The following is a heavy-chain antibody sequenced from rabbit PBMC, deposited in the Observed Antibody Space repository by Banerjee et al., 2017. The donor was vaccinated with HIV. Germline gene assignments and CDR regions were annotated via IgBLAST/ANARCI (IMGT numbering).Heavy chain of an antibody. CDR3: ARDLAGVIGWYFNL. D-gene: IGHD4-1*01. J-gene: IGHJ4*01. CDR2: INTSSGNT. Sequence: QEQLEESGGDLVKPEGSLTLTCTASGFSFTNKYVMCWVRQAPGKGLEWIACINTSSGNTVYASWAKGRFTISKTSSTTVTLQMTSLTAADTASYFCARDLAGVIGWYFNLWGQGTLVTVS. V-gene: IGHV1S45*01. CDR1: GFSFTNKYV.